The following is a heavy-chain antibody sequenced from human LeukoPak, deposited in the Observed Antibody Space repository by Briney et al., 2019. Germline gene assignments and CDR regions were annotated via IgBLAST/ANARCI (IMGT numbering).Heavy chain of an antibody. D-gene: IGHD5-12*01. CDR1: GGSFSGYY. CDR3: AREHRRIWVATSYYRVAFDI. Sequence: PSETLSLTCAVYGGSFSGYYWSWIRQPPGKGLEWIGEINHSGSTNYNPSLKSRVTISVDTSKNQFSLKLSSVTAADTAVYYCAREHRRIWVATSYYRVAFDIWGQGTMVTVSS. J-gene: IGHJ3*02. CDR2: INHSGST. V-gene: IGHV4-34*01.